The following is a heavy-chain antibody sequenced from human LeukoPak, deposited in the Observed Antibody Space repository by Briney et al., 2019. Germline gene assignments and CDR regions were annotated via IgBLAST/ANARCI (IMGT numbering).Heavy chain of an antibody. CDR1: GGTFSSYA. CDR2: ISAYNGNT. V-gene: IGHV1-18*01. CDR3: ARTNEQWLVLHAFDI. D-gene: IGHD6-19*01. Sequence: GASVKVSCKASGGTFSSYAISWVRQAPGQGLEWMGWISAYNGNTNYAQKLQGRVTMTTDTSTSTAYMELRSLRSDDTAVYYCARTNEQWLVLHAFDIWGQGTMVTVSS. J-gene: IGHJ3*02.